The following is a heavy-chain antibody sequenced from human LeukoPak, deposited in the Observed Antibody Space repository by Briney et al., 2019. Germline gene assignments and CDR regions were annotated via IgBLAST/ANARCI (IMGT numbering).Heavy chain of an antibody. J-gene: IGHJ4*02. D-gene: IGHD6-19*01. CDR1: GFTFSSYA. CDR3: ARRVSSGGSFDY. CDR2: ISYDGSNK. Sequence: PGGSLRLSCAASGFTFSSYAMHWVRQAPGKGLEWVAVISYDGSNKYYADSVKGRFTISRDNSKNTLYLQMNSLRAEDTAVYYCARRVSSGGSFDYWGQGTLVTVSS. V-gene: IGHV3-30-3*01.